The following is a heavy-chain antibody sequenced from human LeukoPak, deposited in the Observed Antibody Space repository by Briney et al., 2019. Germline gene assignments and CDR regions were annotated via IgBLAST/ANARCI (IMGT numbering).Heavy chain of an antibody. CDR2: MNPNSGNT. CDR3: ARVLVCSSTSCRGPLAY. V-gene: IGHV1-8*01. Sequence: GASVKVSCKASGYTFTSYDINWVRQATGQGLEWMGWMNPNSGNTGYAQKFQGRVTMTRTTSISTAYMELSSLRSEDTAVYYCARVLVCSSTSCRGPLAYWGQGALVTVSS. CDR1: GYTFTSYD. J-gene: IGHJ4*02. D-gene: IGHD2-2*01.